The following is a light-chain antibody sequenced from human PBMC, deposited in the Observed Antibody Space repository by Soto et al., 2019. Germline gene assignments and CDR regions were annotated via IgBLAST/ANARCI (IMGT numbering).Light chain of an antibody. CDR3: QQYKSYPWT. Sequence: DIQMTQSPSTLSASVGDRVTITCRASENMNDYLAWYQQKPGIAPKLLIYRASTLEYGVPSRFSGSGSGTEFTLTISSLHPDDFATYSCQQYKSYPWTFGQGTSVDI. J-gene: IGKJ1*01. V-gene: IGKV1-5*03. CDR2: RAS. CDR1: ENMNDY.